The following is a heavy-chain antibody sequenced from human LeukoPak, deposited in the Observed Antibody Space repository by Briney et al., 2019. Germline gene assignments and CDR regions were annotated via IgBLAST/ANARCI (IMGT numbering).Heavy chain of an antibody. V-gene: IGHV3-30-3*01. CDR3: ARDRVGATDYFDY. J-gene: IGHJ4*02. CDR1: GVTFSSNA. Sequence: GGSMRLSCAASGVTFSSNAIHWVRQAPGKGLEWVEVISYDGSNKYYADSVKGRFTISRDNSKNTLYLQMNSLRAEDTAVYYCARDRVGATDYFDYWGQGTLVTVSS. D-gene: IGHD1-26*01. CDR2: ISYDGSNK.